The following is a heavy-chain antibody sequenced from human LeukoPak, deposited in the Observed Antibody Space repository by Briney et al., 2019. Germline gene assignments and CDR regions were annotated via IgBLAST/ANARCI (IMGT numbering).Heavy chain of an antibody. Sequence: RPGGSLRLSCSASGFTFSRNALHWVRQAPGNGLEYVSGISSDGGSTYYADSVRGRFTISRDNSKNTLYLQMSSLRHEDTAEYYCVKDLTAMDDYWGQGTLVTVSS. V-gene: IGHV3-64D*06. CDR3: VKDLTAMDDY. D-gene: IGHD5-18*01. J-gene: IGHJ4*02. CDR2: ISSDGGST. CDR1: GFTFSRNA.